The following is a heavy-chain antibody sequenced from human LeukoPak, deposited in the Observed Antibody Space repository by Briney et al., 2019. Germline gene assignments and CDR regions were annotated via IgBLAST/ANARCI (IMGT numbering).Heavy chain of an antibody. CDR2: IASDGSST. CDR3: ARGRPHGNDY. V-gene: IGHV3-74*01. J-gene: IGHJ4*02. Sequence: GGSLRLSCAASGFTFSSYWMNWVRQAPGKGLVWVSRIASDGSSTTNADSVKVRFSISRDNAKNTLYLQMNSLRVEDTAVYYCARGRPHGNDYWGQGTLVTVSS. D-gene: IGHD4-23*01. CDR1: GFTFSSYW.